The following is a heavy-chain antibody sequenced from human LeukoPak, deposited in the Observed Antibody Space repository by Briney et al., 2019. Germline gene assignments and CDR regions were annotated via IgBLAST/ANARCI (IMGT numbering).Heavy chain of an antibody. CDR2: ISYDGSNK. J-gene: IGHJ4*02. CDR1: GFTFSSYG. Sequence: GGSLRLSCAASGFTFSSYGMHWVRQAPGKGLEWVAVISYDGSNKYYADSVKGRFTISRDNSKNTLYLQMNSLRAEDTAVYYCAKDLATTYYYDSSGWGYYFDYWGQGTLVTVSS. CDR3: AKDLATTYYYDSSGWGYYFDY. V-gene: IGHV3-30*18. D-gene: IGHD3-22*01.